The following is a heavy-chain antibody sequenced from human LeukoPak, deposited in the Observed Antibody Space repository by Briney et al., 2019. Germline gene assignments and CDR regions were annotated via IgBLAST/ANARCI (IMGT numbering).Heavy chain of an antibody. CDR3: AKEAYYYDSSGYYYSN. V-gene: IGHV3-30*18. J-gene: IGHJ1*01. CDR1: GFTFSSYG. Sequence: PGASLRLSCAASGFTFSSYGMHWVRQAPGKGLEWVAVISYDGSNKYYADSVKGRFTISRDNSKNTLYLQMNSLRAEDTAVYYCAKEAYYYDSSGYYYSNWGQGTLVTVSS. D-gene: IGHD3-22*01. CDR2: ISYDGSNK.